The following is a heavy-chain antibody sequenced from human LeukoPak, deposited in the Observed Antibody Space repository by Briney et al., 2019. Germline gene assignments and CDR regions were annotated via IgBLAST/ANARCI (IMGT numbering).Heavy chain of an antibody. D-gene: IGHD1-1*01. J-gene: IGHJ5*02. CDR2: ISGSGGST. V-gene: IGHV3-23*01. Sequence: GGSLRLSCTVSGFTVSSNSMSWVRQAPGKGLEWVSAISGSGGSTYYADSVKGRFTISRDNSKNTLYLQMNSLRAEDTAVYYCAKDARGTFDPWGQGTLVTVSS. CDR3: AKDARGTFDP. CDR1: GFTVSSNS.